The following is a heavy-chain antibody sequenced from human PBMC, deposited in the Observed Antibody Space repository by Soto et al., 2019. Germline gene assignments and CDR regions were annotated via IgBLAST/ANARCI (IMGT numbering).Heavy chain of an antibody. CDR3: ALIIAAAGTCWFDP. J-gene: IGHJ5*02. V-gene: IGHV2-5*02. CDR2: IYWDDDK. CDR1: GFSLSTSGVG. D-gene: IGHD6-13*01. Sequence: QITLKESGPTLVKPTQTLTLTCTFSGFSLSTSGVGVGWIRQPPGKALEWLALIYWDDDKRYSPSLKSRLTITKDTSNNQVVLTMTNMDPVDTATYYCALIIAAAGTCWFDPWGQGTLVTVSS.